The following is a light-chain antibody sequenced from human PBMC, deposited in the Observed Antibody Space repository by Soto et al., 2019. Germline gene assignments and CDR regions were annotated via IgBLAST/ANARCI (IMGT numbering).Light chain of an antibody. J-gene: IGKJ1*01. CDR2: KAS. V-gene: IGKV1-5*03. CDR1: QSLDTW. Sequence: DIQVTQSPSTLSASVGDRVTITCRASQSLDTWLAWYQQKPGKVPKLLIYKASTLQSGVPSRFSGSGSGTEFTLTIGSLQPDDVATYYCQHSRTFGQGTKVEVK. CDR3: QHSRT.